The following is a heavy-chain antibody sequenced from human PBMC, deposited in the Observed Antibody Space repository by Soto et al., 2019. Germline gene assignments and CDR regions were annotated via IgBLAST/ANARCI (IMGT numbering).Heavy chain of an antibody. V-gene: IGHV3-23*01. J-gene: IGHJ4*02. CDR3: TKGYGARHTPFDS. Sequence: GGSLRLSCSASGFTFRGYAMNWVRQAPGKGPEWVSGISGSGYRAYPANSVEGRFTISRDNAKNTLYLQVQSLRAKDTAVDYLTKGYGARHTPFDSWGQGPQVNAS. CDR2: ISGSGYRA. D-gene: IGHD4-17*01. CDR1: GFTFRGYA.